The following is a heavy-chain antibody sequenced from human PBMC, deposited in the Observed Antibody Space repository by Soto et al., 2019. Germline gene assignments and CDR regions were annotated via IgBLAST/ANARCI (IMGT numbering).Heavy chain of an antibody. V-gene: IGHV3-15*07. CDR1: SVSNAW. D-gene: IGHD1-26*01. J-gene: IGHJ4*02. Sequence: SVSNAWMNWVRQAPGKGLEWVGRIKSKTDGGTTDYAAPVKGRFTISRDDSKNTLYLQMNSLKTEDTAVYYCTTDGLAVGATRDYWGQGTPVTVSS. CDR3: TTDGLAVGATRDY. CDR2: IKSKTDGGTT.